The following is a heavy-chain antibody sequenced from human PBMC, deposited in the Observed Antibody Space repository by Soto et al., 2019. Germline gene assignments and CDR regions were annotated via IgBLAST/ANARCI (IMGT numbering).Heavy chain of an antibody. J-gene: IGHJ6*02. CDR2: IYSGGST. Sequence: HPGVSLRLSCAASGFTVSSNYMSWVRQAPGKGLEWVSVIYSGGSTYYADSVKGRFTISRDNSKNTLYLQMNSLRAEDTAVYYCARDRTTTVTTPGGYYGMDVWGQGTTVTVSS. CDR1: GFTVSSNY. V-gene: IGHV3-66*01. D-gene: IGHD4-17*01. CDR3: ARDRTTTVTTPGGYYGMDV.